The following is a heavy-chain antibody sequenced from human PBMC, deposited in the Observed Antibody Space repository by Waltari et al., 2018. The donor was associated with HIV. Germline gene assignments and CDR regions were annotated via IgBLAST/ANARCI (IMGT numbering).Heavy chain of an antibody. CDR2: IKSNNDGGST. CDR3: AIEEEYGSGNYFDY. CDR1: GFSFNTPR. V-gene: IGHV3-15*02. D-gene: IGHD3-10*01. Sequence: EVQLVASGGTLVNPGVCPRLSCEASGFSFNTPRMTWVRQARGQGPEWVCRIKSNNDGGSTDYAATVKGRFTVLRDDSEKTLYLQMSGLKIEDTGTYFCAIEEEYGSGNYFDYWGPGVLVTVSS. J-gene: IGHJ4*02.